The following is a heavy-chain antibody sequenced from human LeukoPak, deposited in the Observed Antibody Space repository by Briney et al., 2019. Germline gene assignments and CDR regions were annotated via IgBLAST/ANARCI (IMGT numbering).Heavy chain of an antibody. CDR2: IKQDGSEK. V-gene: IGHV3-7*01. D-gene: IGHD6-13*01. Sequence: GGSLRLSCAASGFTFSSYWMSWVRQAPGKGLEWVANIKQDGSEKYYVDSVKGRFTISRDNAKNSLYLQMNSLRAEDTAVYYCARSGSKNSSSWYDAFDIWGQGTMVTVSS. CDR1: GFTFSSYW. CDR3: ARSGSKNSSSWYDAFDI. J-gene: IGHJ3*02.